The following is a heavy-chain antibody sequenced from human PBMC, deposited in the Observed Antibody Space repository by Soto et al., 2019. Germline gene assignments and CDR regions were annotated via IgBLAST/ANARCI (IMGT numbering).Heavy chain of an antibody. CDR1: GFTFSMYW. CDR2: INDDGSST. Sequence: PXASLRLSCAASGFTFSMYWMHWVRQVPGKGPEWVSRINDDGSSTNYADSVKGRFTISRDNAKNTLYLQMNDLRAEDTAVYYCTRGPRSTSTGTGAFWGQGTLVTVSS. CDR3: TRGPRSTSTGTGAF. D-gene: IGHD1-1*01. J-gene: IGHJ4*02. V-gene: IGHV3-74*01.